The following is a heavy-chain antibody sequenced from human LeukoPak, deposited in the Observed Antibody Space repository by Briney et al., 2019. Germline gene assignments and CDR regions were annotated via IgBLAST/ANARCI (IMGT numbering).Heavy chain of an antibody. CDR1: GFTFSSYA. Sequence: PGGSLRLSCAASGFTFSSYAMSWVRQAPGKGLEWVSAISGSGGSTYYADSVKGRFTISRDNSKNTLYLQMNSLRAGDTAVYYCAKDLDSSSWYYFDYWGQGTLVTVSS. J-gene: IGHJ4*02. V-gene: IGHV3-23*01. CDR2: ISGSGGST. D-gene: IGHD6-13*01. CDR3: AKDLDSSSWYYFDY.